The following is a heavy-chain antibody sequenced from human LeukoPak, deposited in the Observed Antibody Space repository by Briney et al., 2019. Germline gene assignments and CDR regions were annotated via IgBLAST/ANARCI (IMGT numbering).Heavy chain of an antibody. D-gene: IGHD3-16*01. CDR2: IKTDGTET. J-gene: IGHJ4*02. V-gene: IGHV3-7*01. CDR1: RLTFSKYW. CDR3: VGHSDY. Sequence: GGSLRLSCVGSRLTFSKYWMTWVRQAPGKGLERVANIKTDGTETYYMESVRGRFAISRDNAKNSLYLQMNSLRAEDTAVYYCVGHSDYWGQGTLVTVSS.